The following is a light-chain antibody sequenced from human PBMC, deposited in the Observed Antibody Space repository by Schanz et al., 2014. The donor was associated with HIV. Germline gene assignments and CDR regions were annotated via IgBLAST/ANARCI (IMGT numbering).Light chain of an antibody. V-gene: IGKV1-5*03. J-gene: IGKJ2*02. CDR3: LQYDNYSPCT. Sequence: DIQMTQSPSSLSAFVGDRVTITCRASQGISDYLAWYQQKPGKVPKLLIYKASSLESEVPSRFSGSGSGTEFTLTISSLQPDDFATYYCLQYDNYSPCTFGQGTKLDIK. CDR2: KAS. CDR1: QGISDY.